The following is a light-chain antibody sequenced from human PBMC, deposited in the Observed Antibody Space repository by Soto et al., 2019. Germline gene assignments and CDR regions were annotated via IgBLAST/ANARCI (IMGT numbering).Light chain of an antibody. CDR2: KAS. J-gene: IGKJ1*01. CDR3: HQSASYPRT. Sequence: IQITQSPSTLYASLGDRVTMTCRASQILDRDYLAWYQQNPGKAPNLLIYKASTLESGVPSRFRGGGSGTAFTLTISSLQPADFAPSSCHQSASYPRTFGQGTKVAIK. CDR1: QILDRDY. V-gene: IGKV1-5*03.